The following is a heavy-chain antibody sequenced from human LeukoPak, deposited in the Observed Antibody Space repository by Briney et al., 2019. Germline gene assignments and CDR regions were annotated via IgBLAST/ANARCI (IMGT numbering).Heavy chain of an antibody. CDR3: AREIDYGDYFDY. J-gene: IGHJ4*02. CDR1: GFTFSSYA. Sequence: GGSLRLSCAASGFTFSSYAMHWVRQAPGKGLEWVAVISYDGSNKYYADSVKGRFTISRDSSKNTLYLQMNSLRAEDTAVYYCAREIDYGDYFDYWGQGTLVTVSS. CDR2: ISYDGSNK. V-gene: IGHV3-30*04. D-gene: IGHD4-17*01.